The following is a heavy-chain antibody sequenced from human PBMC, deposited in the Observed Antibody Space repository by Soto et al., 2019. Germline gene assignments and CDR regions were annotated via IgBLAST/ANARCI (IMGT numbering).Heavy chain of an antibody. CDR1: GGSISSGDYY. CDR2: IYYSGST. Sequence: PSETLSLTCTVSGGSISSGDYYWSWIRQPPGKGLEWIGYIYYSGSTYYNPSLKSRVTISVDTSKNQFSLNLSSVTAADTAVYYCVRHAQWIIRAYWGQGSLVTVSS. J-gene: IGHJ4*02. V-gene: IGHV4-30-4*01. D-gene: IGHD5-12*01. CDR3: VRHAQWIIRAY.